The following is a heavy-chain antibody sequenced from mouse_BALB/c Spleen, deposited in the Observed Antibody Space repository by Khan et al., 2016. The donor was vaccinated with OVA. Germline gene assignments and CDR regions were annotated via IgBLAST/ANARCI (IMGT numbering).Heavy chain of an antibody. D-gene: IGHD4-1*01. CDR1: GFTFSSYS. Sequence: EVELVESGGDLVKPGGSLKLSCAASGFTFSSYSMSWVRQTPDKRLEWVASISSGGDYTYYPDSVKGRFTISRDNAKNTLYLQMSDLTSEDTAMYYCADHLTGSCAYWGQGTLVIVSA. CDR3: ADHLTGSCAY. J-gene: IGHJ3*01. CDR2: ISSGGDYT. V-gene: IGHV5-6*01.